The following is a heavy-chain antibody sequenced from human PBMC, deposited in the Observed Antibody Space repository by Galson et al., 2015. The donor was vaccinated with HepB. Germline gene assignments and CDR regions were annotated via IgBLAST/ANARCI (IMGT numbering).Heavy chain of an antibody. J-gene: IGHJ5*02. CDR3: ARDQEGARGDHLLWWFDP. D-gene: IGHD3-10*01. CDR1: GGTFSSYA. Sequence: SVKVSCKASGGTFSSYAISWVRQAPGQGLEWMGRIIPILDIANYAQKFQGRVTITADKSTSTAYMELSSLRSEDTAVYYCARDQEGARGDHLLWWFDPWGQGTLVTVSS. CDR2: IIPILDIA. V-gene: IGHV1-69*04.